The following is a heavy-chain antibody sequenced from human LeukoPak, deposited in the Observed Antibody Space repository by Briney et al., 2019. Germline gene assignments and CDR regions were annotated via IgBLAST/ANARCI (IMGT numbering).Heavy chain of an antibody. J-gene: IGHJ5*02. Sequence: GRSLRLSCAASGFTFSSYAMHWVRQAPGKGLEWVAVISYDGSNKYYADSVKGRFTISRDNSKNTLYLQMNSLRAEDTAVYYCARDRSQGWFDPWGQGTLVTVSS. CDR1: GFTFSSYA. CDR3: ARDRSQGWFDP. V-gene: IGHV3-30-3*01. CDR2: ISYDGSNK.